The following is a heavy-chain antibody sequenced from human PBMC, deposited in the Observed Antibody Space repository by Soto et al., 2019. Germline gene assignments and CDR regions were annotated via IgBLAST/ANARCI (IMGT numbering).Heavy chain of an antibody. CDR2: IYWDDSK. V-gene: IGHV2-5*02. J-gene: IGHJ4*02. Sequence: QITLKESGPTLVNPTQTLTLTCTLSGFSLSTSGVGVGWIRQPPGKALEWLAVIYWDDSKHYSPSLKSRLTITKDTSKNQVVLTMTNMDPVDTATYYCAHKGYGDYPIDYWGQVTLVTVSS. D-gene: IGHD4-17*01. CDR3: AHKGYGDYPIDY. CDR1: GFSLSTSGVG.